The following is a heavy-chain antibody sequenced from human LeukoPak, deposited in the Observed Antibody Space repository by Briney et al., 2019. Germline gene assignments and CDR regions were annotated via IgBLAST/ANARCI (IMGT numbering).Heavy chain of an antibody. Sequence: GGSLRLSCAASGFTFSSYGMHWVRQAPGKGLEWVAVISYDGSNKYYADSVKGRFTISRDNAKNSLYLQMNSLRAEDTAVYYCAKEAWWGQGTLVTVSS. CDR2: ISYDGSNK. V-gene: IGHV3-30*18. D-gene: IGHD2-21*01. J-gene: IGHJ4*02. CDR3: AKEAW. CDR1: GFTFSSYG.